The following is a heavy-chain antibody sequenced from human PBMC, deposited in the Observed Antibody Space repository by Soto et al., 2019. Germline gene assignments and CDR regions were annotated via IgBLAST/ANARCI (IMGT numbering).Heavy chain of an antibody. CDR1: GYSFAGYW. J-gene: IGHJ4*02. V-gene: IGHV5-10-1*01. CDR2: IDPSDSQT. Sequence: GESLQISCKGSGYSFAGYWITWVRQKPGKGLEWMGRIDPSDSQTYYSPSFRGHVTISATKSITTVFLQWSSLRASDTAMYYCARQIYDSDTGPNFQYYFDSWGKGTQVTVS. CDR3: ARQIYDSDTGPNFQYYFDS. D-gene: IGHD3-22*01.